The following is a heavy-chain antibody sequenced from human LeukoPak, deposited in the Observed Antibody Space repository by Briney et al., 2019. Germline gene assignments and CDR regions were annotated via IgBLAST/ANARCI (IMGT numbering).Heavy chain of an antibody. CDR1: GFTLSSYS. V-gene: IGHV3-21*01. D-gene: IGHD2-2*01. J-gene: IGHJ3*02. Sequence: GGSLRLSCAASGFTLSSYSMNWVRQAPGKGLEWVSSISSSSSYIYYADSVKGRFTISRDNAKNSLYLQMNSLRAEDTAVYYCARDGPSDCSSTSCLYHDAFDIWGQGTMVTVSS. CDR2: ISSSSSYI. CDR3: ARDGPSDCSSTSCLYHDAFDI.